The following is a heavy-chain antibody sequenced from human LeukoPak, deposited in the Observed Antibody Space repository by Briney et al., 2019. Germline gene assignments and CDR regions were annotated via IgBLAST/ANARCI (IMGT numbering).Heavy chain of an antibody. V-gene: IGHV3-30*18. CDR2: ISYDGTNK. Sequence: GGSLRLSCAASGFTFNSYAMHWVRQAPGKGLEWVAVISYDGTNKYYADSVKGRFTISRDNSKNTLYLQMNSLRAEDTALYYCAKDILDYYYASFGAFDIWGQGTMVTVSS. D-gene: IGHD3-22*01. CDR1: GFTFNSYA. J-gene: IGHJ3*02. CDR3: AKDILDYYYASFGAFDI.